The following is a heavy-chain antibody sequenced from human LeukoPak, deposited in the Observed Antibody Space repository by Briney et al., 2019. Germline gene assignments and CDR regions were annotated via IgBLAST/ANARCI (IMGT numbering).Heavy chain of an antibody. D-gene: IGHD2-2*01. J-gene: IGHJ6*02. V-gene: IGHV1-69*13. CDR2: IIPIFGTA. Sequence: ASVKVSCKASGYTFTSYAISWVRQAPGQGLEWMGGIIPIFGTANYAQKFQGRVTITADESTSTAYMELSSLRSEDTAVYYCARWWDIVVVPAAMTDYYYYGMDVWGQGTTVTVSS. CDR3: ARWWDIVVVPAAMTDYYYYGMDV. CDR1: GYTFTSYA.